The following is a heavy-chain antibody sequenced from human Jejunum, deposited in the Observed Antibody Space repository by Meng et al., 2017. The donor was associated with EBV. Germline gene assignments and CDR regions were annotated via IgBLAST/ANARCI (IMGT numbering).Heavy chain of an antibody. D-gene: IGHD1-1*01. CDR1: DFTFDEYS. Sequence: GQLVVSGGGLVQPGGSLRLSCVGSDFTFDEYSMNWVRQAPGKGLEWVSSISGNSGHIDYADSLKGRFTIPRDNAKKSLFLQMDSLRVDDTAVYYCAAGTTTTTKYNWLDPWGLGTLVTVSS. CDR2: ISGNSGHI. V-gene: IGHV3-21*01. J-gene: IGHJ5*02. CDR3: AAGTTTTTKYNWLDP.